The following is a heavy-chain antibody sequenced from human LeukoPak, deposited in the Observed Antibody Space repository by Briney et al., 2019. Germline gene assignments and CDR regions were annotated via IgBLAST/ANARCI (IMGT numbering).Heavy chain of an antibody. V-gene: IGHV4-34*01. Sequence: PSETLSLTCAVYGGSFSGYYWSWIRQPPGKGLEWIGEINPSGSTNYNPSLKSRVTISVDTSKNQFSLNLSSVTATDTAMYYCARGRPGYSSSWYSTWGQGTLVTVSS. D-gene: IGHD6-13*01. J-gene: IGHJ4*02. CDR3: ARGRPGYSSSWYST. CDR2: INPSGST. CDR1: GGSFSGYY.